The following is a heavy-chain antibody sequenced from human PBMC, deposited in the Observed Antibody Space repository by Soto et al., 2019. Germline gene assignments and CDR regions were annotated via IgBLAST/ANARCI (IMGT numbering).Heavy chain of an antibody. CDR1: GGSISSGGYS. J-gene: IGHJ4*02. Sequence: SSETLSLTCAVSGGSISSGGYSLSWIRQPPGKGLEWIGYIYHSGSTYYNPSLKSRVTISVDRSKNQFSLKLSSVTAADTAVYYCARGPPNSIWGQGTLVTVSS. V-gene: IGHV4-30-2*01. CDR2: IYHSGST. CDR3: ARGPPNSI. D-gene: IGHD3-22*01.